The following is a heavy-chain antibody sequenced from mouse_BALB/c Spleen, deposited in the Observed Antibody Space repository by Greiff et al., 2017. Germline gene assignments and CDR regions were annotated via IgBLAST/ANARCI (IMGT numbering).Heavy chain of an antibody. J-gene: IGHJ2*01. V-gene: IGHV5-9-4*01. D-gene: IGHD1-1*01. CDR3: AREENYAFDY. CDR2: ISSGGSYT. CDR1: GFTFSSYA. Sequence: EVMLVESGGGLVKPGGSLKLSCAASGFTFSSYAMSWVRQSPEKRLEWVAEISSGGSYTYYPDTVTGRFTISRDNAKNTLYLEMSSLRSEDTAMYYCAREENYAFDYWGQGTTLTVSS.